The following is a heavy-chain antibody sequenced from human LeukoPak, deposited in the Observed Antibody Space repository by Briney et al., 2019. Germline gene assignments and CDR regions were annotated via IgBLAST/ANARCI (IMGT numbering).Heavy chain of an antibody. Sequence: PSETLSLTCTVSGASISNYYWTWVRQPAGKGLEWIGRMYVTGSTNYNPSLESRVTMSIDTSKNHFSLKLSSVTAADTAVYYCAKFTRMDYYPYMDVWGKGTTVTVSS. CDR3: AKFTRMDYYPYMDV. J-gene: IGHJ6*03. CDR2: MYVTGST. V-gene: IGHV4-4*07. D-gene: IGHD2-8*01. CDR1: GASISNYY.